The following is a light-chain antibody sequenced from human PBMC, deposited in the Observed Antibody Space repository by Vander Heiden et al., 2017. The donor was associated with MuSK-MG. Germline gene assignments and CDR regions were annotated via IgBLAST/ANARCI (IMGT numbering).Light chain of an antibody. Sequence: QTVVTQESSFSVSPGGTVTLTCGLNSGPVSPVYYAAWYQLTPGRPPRTVLYSTTGRPSGVPDRFSGSIIGSKAALTITGAQAEDESQYHCALRFSGGLWVFGGGTYLTVL. CDR2: STT. CDR3: ALRFSGGLWV. V-gene: IGLV8-61*01. J-gene: IGLJ3*02. CDR1: SGPVSPVYY.